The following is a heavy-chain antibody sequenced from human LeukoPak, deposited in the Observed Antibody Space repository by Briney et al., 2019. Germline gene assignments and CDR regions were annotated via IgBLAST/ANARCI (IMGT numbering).Heavy chain of an antibody. CDR3: ARGVTSVPSCPGY. V-gene: IGHV3-66*01. CDR2: IYSGGNT. Sequence: PGGSLRLSCAASGFTVSSNYMSWVRQAPGKGLEWVSVIYSGGNTYYADSVKGRFTISRDNSKNTVYLQMNSLRAEDTAVYYCARGVTSVPSCPGYWGQGTLVTVSS. CDR1: GFTVSSNY. J-gene: IGHJ4*02. D-gene: IGHD2-15*01.